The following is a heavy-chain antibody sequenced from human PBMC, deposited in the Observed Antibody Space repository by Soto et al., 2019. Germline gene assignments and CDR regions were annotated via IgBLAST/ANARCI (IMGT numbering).Heavy chain of an antibody. CDR3: AASPLAAALLSDGCES. CDR1: GFTFTSSA. J-gene: IGHJ3*02. D-gene: IGHD6-13*01. Sequence: ASVKVSCKASGFTFTSSAMQWVRQARGQRLEWIGWIAVGSGNTNYAQKFQERVTITRHMSTSTAYMELSSLRSEDTAVYYCAASPLAAALLSDGCESWGQGTMGTVSS. V-gene: IGHV1-58*02. CDR2: IAVGSGNT.